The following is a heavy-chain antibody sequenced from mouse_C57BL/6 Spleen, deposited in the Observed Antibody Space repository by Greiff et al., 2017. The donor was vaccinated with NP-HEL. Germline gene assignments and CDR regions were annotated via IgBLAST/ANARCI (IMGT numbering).Heavy chain of an antibody. Sequence: VQLQQSGAELVRPGTSVKVSCKASGYAFTNYLIEWVKQRPGQGLEWIGVINPGSGGTNYNEKFKGKATLTADKSSSTAYMQLSGLTSEDSAVYFCASPLITTVVAEGFSYWGQGTLVTVSA. V-gene: IGHV1-54*01. CDR2: INPGSGGT. CDR1: GYAFTNYL. CDR3: ASPLITTVVAEGFSY. D-gene: IGHD1-1*01. J-gene: IGHJ3*01.